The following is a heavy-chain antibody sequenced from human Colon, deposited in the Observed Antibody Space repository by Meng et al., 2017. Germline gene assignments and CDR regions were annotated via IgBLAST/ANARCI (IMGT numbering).Heavy chain of an antibody. D-gene: IGHD3-3*01. Sequence: QVQLEESGPGLVKPSGTLSLTCAVSGGSITSKNWWSWVRQPPGKGLEWIGKIYHSGTTNDNASLKSRVTISVDRSNNQFSLNLRSLTAADTAVYYCAAIFGLGPGYWGQGTLVTVSS. CDR2: IYHSGTT. V-gene: IGHV4-4*02. CDR3: AAIFGLGPGY. J-gene: IGHJ4*02. CDR1: GGSITSKNW.